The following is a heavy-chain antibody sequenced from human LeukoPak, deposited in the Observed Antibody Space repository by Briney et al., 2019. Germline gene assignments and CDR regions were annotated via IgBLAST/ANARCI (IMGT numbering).Heavy chain of an antibody. CDR2: IGSSSSYI. J-gene: IGHJ6*02. CDR3: ARDNKVPRTTGALSYYYYGMDV. D-gene: IGHD1-1*01. V-gene: IGHV3-21*01. Sequence: GGSLRLSCAASGFTFSSYSMNWVRQAPGKGLEWVSSIGSSSSYIYYADSVKGRFTISRDNAKNSLYLQMNSLRAEDTAVYYCARDNKVPRTTGALSYYYYGMDVWGQGTTVTVSS. CDR1: GFTFSSYS.